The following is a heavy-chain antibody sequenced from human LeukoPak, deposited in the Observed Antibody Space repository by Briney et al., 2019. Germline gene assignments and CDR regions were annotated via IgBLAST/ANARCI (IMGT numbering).Heavy chain of an antibody. J-gene: IGHJ6*03. D-gene: IGHD3-10*01. CDR2: IYHSGST. V-gene: IGHV4-38-2*01. CDR3: ARHSNYYGSGSYVGQYYYYYYYMDV. CDR1: GYSISSGYH. Sequence: SETLSLTCAVSGYSISSGYHWGWIRPPPGKGLEWIGSIYHSGSTYYNPSLKSRVTISVDTSKNQFSLKLSSVTAADTAVYYCARHSNYYGSGSYVGQYYYYYYYMDVWGKGTTVTVSS.